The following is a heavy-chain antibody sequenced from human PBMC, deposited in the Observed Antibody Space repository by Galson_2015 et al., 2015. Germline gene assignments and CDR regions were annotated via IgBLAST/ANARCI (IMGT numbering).Heavy chain of an antibody. J-gene: IGHJ4*02. D-gene: IGHD5-12*01. CDR2: INHSGST. Sequence: SETLSLTCAVYGGSFSGYYWSWIRQPPGKGLEWIGEINHSGSTNYNPSLKSRVTISVDTSKNQFSLKLSSVTAADTAVYYCARGASKVKRGYSGYLGYWGQGTLVTVSS. CDR1: GGSFSGYY. CDR3: ARGASKVKRGYSGYLGY. V-gene: IGHV4-34*01.